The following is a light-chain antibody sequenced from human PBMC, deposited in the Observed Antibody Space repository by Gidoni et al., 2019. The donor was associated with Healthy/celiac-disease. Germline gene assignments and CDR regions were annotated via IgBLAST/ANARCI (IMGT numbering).Light chain of an antibody. CDR2: AAS. CDR1: QDISSW. J-gene: IGKJ4*01. Sequence: DIQMTHSPSSVSASVGDRVTITRRASQDISSWLAWYQQKPGKAPKLLIYAASNLQSGVPSRFSGSGSGTYFTRTISSLQPEDFANYYCQQANSFPLTFGGGTKVEIK. CDR3: QQANSFPLT. V-gene: IGKV1D-12*01.